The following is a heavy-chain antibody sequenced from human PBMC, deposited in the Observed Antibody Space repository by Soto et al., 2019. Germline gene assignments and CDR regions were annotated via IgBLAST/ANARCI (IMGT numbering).Heavy chain of an antibody. V-gene: IGHV1-69*01. J-gene: IGHJ4*02. Sequence: QVQLVQSGAEVKKPGSSVKVSCKASGGIFSTYAISWLRQAPGQGLEWMGGIIPLFGTPNYAQRFQGRVTITADESTSTAYMELSRLRSEDTAVYYCARDRDDHVSGNYYNRIDFWGQGTLVTVSS. CDR1: GGIFSTYA. D-gene: IGHD3-10*01. CDR2: IIPLFGTP. CDR3: ARDRDDHVSGNYYNRIDF.